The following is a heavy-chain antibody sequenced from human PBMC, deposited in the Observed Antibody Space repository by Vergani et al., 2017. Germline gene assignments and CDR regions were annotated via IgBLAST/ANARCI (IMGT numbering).Heavy chain of an antibody. J-gene: IGHJ3*02. CDR2: IDVKGNS. CDR3: VRXLHTSYILGAFDI. D-gene: IGHD2-21*01. V-gene: IGHV4-61*02. CDR1: GGSLDIHSQT. Sequence: QAQLQESGPRLVKPSQTLALTCSFSGGSLDIHSQTWGWIRHPAGEGLEWIGLIDVKGNSNFSPSLESRVTMSADASRGRFSLNLRSVTTSDTAVYYCVRXLHTSYILGAFDIWGQGIKVTVSS.